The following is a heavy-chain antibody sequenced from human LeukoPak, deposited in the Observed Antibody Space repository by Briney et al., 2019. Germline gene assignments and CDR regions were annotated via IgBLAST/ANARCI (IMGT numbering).Heavy chain of an antibody. CDR3: AKDDEYSYGTDY. V-gene: IGHV3-23*01. Sequence: GGSLRLFWVASGFTFSSYAMTWVRQAPGKGLEWVSAISGSGGSTYYADAVKGRFTISRDNSKNTLYLQMNSLRAEDTAVYYCAKDDEYSYGTDYWGQGTLVTVSS. J-gene: IGHJ4*02. CDR2: ISGSGGST. D-gene: IGHD5-18*01. CDR1: GFTFSSYA.